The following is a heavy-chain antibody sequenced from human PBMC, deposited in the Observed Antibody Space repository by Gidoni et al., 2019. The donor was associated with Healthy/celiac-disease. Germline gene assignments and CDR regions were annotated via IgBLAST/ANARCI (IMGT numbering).Heavy chain of an antibody. V-gene: IGHV3-21*01. D-gene: IGHD3-22*01. J-gene: IGHJ6*02. CDR3: ARGVEIGYDKGGIYYGMDV. CDR2: ISSSSSYI. Sequence: EVQLVESGGVLVKPGWSLRLSCAASGFTLSSTRMTWVRQGPGEGLEWVSSISSSSSYIYYADSVKGRFTISKDNAKNSLYLQMNSLRAEDTAVYYCARGVEIGYDKGGIYYGMDVWGQGTTVTVSS. CDR1: GFTLSSTR.